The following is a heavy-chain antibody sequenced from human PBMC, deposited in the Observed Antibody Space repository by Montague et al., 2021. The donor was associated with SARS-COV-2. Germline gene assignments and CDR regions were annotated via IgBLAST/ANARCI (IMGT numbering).Heavy chain of an antibody. CDR3: ARVHTVFRGVFAFDL. V-gene: IGHV3-23*03. D-gene: IGHD3-10*01. CDR2: IYSGRTKT. CDR1: GFTFSSYI. J-gene: IGHJ4*02. Sequence: SLRLSCAASGFTFSSYIMHWVRQAPGRGPEWVSTIYSGRTKTFYIDSVKGRFTISRDDSESTPYLQMNSLRDEETAIYYCARVHTVFRGVFAFDLWGQGTLITVSS.